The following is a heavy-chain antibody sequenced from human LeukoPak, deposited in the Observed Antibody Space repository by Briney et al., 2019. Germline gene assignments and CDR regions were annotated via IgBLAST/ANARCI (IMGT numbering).Heavy chain of an antibody. CDR1: GFIVSSNY. CDR2: IYSGGNT. CDR3: TRPSTSGWGNDPFDI. D-gene: IGHD6-19*01. V-gene: IGHV3-53*01. Sequence: PGGSLRLSCTASGFIVSSNYMSWVRQAPGKGLEWVSLIYSGGNTYYADSVKGRFSISRDTSRNTLFLQMDSLTAEDTAVYHCTRPSTSGWGNDPFDIWGQGTKVTVSS. J-gene: IGHJ3*02.